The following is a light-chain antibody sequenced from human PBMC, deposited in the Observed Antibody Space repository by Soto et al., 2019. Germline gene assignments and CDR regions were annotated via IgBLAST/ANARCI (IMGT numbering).Light chain of an antibody. Sequence: QAVVTQEPSLTVSPGGTVTLTCGSSTGAVTSGHYPYWFQQKPGQAPRTLIYDTSNKHSWTPARFSGSLLGGKAALTLSGAQPADEAEYYCLLSYSGARPVVFGGGTQLTVL. CDR2: DTS. CDR1: TGAVTSGHY. J-gene: IGLJ2*01. CDR3: LLSYSGARPVV. V-gene: IGLV7-46*01.